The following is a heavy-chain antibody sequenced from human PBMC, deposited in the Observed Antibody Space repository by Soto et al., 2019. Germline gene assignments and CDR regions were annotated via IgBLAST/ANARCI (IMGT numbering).Heavy chain of an antibody. CDR3: ARGGGPYVWFNEF. CDR2: IIPVFGTT. V-gene: IGHV1-69*01. Sequence: QEQLVQSGPEVRKPGSSVKVSCKDSGGLFSSFAISWVRQAPGQGLEWLGGIIPVFGTTNYAEKFQDRVTITADESTNTAYMELTSLTSGDTVMYYCARGGGPYVWFNEFWGQGTLVTVSS. CDR1: GGLFSSFA. J-gene: IGHJ4*02. D-gene: IGHD3-16*01.